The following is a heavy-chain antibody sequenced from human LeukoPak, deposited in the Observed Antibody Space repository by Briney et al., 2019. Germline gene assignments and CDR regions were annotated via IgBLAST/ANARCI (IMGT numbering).Heavy chain of an antibody. CDR2: IDPSDSYS. V-gene: IGHV5-10-1*01. CDR1: GYTFTNYW. J-gene: IGHJ4*02. CDR3: ARQYGSGSSISPDFDY. Sequence: GEFLKISFQGSGYTFTNYWITWVRPVPGKGVEWMGRIDPSDSYSDYSPSFQGHVTVSVDKSISTAYLEWSSLKASDTAMYYCARQYGSGSSISPDFDYWGQGTLVTVSS. D-gene: IGHD6-19*01.